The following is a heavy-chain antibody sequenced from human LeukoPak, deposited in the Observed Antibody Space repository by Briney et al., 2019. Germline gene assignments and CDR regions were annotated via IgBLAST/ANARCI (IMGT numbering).Heavy chain of an antibody. CDR3: AKDVPIYASGSSASGY. V-gene: IGHV3-23*01. D-gene: IGHD3-10*01. J-gene: IGHJ4*02. CDR1: GFTFSSYA. CDR2: INDNGVNT. Sequence: PGGSLRLSCTASGFTFSSYAMAWVRQAPGKGLEWVSTINDNGVNTHYADSVEGRFTISRDNSKKTLYLQMNSLRADDTAVYYCAKDVPIYASGSSASGYWGQGTLVTVSS.